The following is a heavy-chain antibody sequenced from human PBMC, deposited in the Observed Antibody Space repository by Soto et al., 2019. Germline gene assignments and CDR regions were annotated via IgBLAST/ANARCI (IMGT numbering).Heavy chain of an antibody. CDR2: ISYDGSNK. CDR1: GFTFSSYG. D-gene: IGHD5-12*01. CDR3: AREGSVSGYDYGPYYYYYYMDV. V-gene: IGHV3-30*03. J-gene: IGHJ6*03. Sequence: GGSLRLSCAASGFTFSSYGIHWVRQAPGKGLEWVAVISYDGSNKYYADSVKGRFTISRDNSKNTLYLQMYSLRAEDTAVYYCAREGSVSGYDYGPYYYYYYMDVWGKGTTVTVSS.